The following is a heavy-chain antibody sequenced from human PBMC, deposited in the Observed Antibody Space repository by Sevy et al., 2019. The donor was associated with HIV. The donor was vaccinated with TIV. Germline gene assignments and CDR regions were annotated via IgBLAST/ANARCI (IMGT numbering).Heavy chain of an antibody. J-gene: IGHJ5*02. CDR2: MNPNSGNT. CDR3: ARAQGSGRYSYGSNWFDP. Sequence: ASVKVSCKASGYTFTSYDINWVRQATGQGLEWMGWMNPNSGNTGYAQTFQSRVTMTRNTSISTAYMELSSLRSEDTAVYYCARAQGSGRYSYGSNWFDPWGQGTLVTVSS. V-gene: IGHV1-8*01. D-gene: IGHD5-18*01. CDR1: GYTFTSYD.